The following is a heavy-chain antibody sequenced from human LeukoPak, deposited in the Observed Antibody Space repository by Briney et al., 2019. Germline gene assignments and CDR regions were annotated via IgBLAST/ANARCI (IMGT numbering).Heavy chain of an antibody. Sequence: KPGGSLRLSCAASGFTFSSNSMNWVRRAPGKRLEWVSSISSSSSYIYYADSVKGRFTISRDNAKNSLYLQMNSLRAEDTAVYYCARSSSNYLDYWGQGTLVTVSS. CDR3: ARSSSNYLDY. CDR2: ISSSSSYI. D-gene: IGHD1-26*01. V-gene: IGHV3-21*01. CDR1: GFTFSSNS. J-gene: IGHJ4*02.